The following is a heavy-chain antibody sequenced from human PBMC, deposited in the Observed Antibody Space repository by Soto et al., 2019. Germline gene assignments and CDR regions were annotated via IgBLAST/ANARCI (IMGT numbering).Heavy chain of an antibody. CDR1: GFTFTSSA. CDR2: IVVGSGNT. J-gene: IGHJ3*02. D-gene: IGHD6-13*01. CDR3: AADSLGSSGTDAFDI. Sequence: SVKVXCKASGFTFTSSAVQWVRQARGQRLEWIGWIVVGSGNTNYAQKFQERVTITRDMSTSTAYMELSSLRSEDTAVYYCAADSLGSSGTDAFDIWGQGTMVTVSS. V-gene: IGHV1-58*01.